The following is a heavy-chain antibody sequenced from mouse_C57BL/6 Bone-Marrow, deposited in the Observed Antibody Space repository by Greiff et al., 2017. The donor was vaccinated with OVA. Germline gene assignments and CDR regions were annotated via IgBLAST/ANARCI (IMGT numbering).Heavy chain of an antibody. Sequence: QVQLQQPGAELVMPGASVKLSCKASGYTFTSYWMHWVKQRPGQGLEWIGEIDPSDSYTNYNQKFKGKSTLTVDKSSSTAYMQHSSLTSEDSAVYYCARRSGYYLFYAMDYWGQGTSVTVSS. V-gene: IGHV1-69*01. CDR2: IDPSDSYT. CDR3: ARRSGYYLFYAMDY. CDR1: GYTFTSYW. J-gene: IGHJ4*01. D-gene: IGHD2-3*01.